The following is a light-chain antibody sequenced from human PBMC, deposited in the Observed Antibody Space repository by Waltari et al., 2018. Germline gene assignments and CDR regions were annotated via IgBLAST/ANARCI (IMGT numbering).Light chain of an antibody. CDR3: SSYTSLTNLFVV. V-gene: IGLV2-14*03. J-gene: IGLJ2*01. Sequence: QSALTQPSSVSGSPGQSITISCTGSTSDIGDYNYVSWYQQHPGKAPQLVIYDVNNRPAGISNRFSGSKAGNTASLAISGLQAEDEADYYCSSYTSLTNLFVVFGGGTKVTVL. CDR1: TSDIGDYNY. CDR2: DVN.